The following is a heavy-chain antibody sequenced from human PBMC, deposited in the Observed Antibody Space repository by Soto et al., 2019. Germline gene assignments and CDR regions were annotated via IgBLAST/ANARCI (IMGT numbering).Heavy chain of an antibody. CDR1: RFTFSTYW. V-gene: IGHV3-7*03. D-gene: IGHD2-21*02. CDR2: IKQDGGEK. J-gene: IGHJ6*02. CDR3: ARVGMTANYYYYGMDV. Sequence: EVQLVESGGGLVQPGGPLRLSCAASRFTFSTYWMSWVRQAPGKGLEWVANIKQDGGEKYYVDSVKGRFTISRDNAKNSVYLQMNSLRAEDTAVYYCARVGMTANYYYYGMDVWGQGTTVTVSS.